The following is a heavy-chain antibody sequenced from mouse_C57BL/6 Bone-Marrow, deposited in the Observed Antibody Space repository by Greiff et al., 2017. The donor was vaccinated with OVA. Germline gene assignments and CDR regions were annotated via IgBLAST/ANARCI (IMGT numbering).Heavy chain of an antibody. Sequence: QVQLQQSGAELVMPGASVKLSCKASGYTFTSYWMHWVKQRPGQGLEWIGEIDPSDSYTNYNQKFKGKSTLTVDKSSSTAYMQLSSLTSEDSAVYYCARIALLLYYFDYWGQGTTLTVSS. CDR1: GYTFTSYW. CDR3: ARIALLLYYFDY. V-gene: IGHV1-69*01. D-gene: IGHD1-1*01. CDR2: IDPSDSYT. J-gene: IGHJ2*01.